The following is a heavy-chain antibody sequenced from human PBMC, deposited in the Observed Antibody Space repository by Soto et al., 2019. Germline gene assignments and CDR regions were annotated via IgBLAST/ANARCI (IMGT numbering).Heavy chain of an antibody. V-gene: IGHV1-2*02. Sequence: ASVKVSCNASGYTFTGYYMHLVRHAPGQGREWMGWINPNSGCTNYAQKFQGRVTMTRDTSISTAYMELSRLRSDDTAVYYCARVHVMVVAGSNFDYWGHGTLVPVSS. D-gene: IGHD6-19*01. CDR3: ARVHVMVVAGSNFDY. CDR2: INPNSGCT. J-gene: IGHJ4*01. CDR1: GYTFTGYY.